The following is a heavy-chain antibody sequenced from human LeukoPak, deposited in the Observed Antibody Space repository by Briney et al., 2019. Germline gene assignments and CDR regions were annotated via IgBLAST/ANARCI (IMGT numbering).Heavy chain of an antibody. Sequence: GGSLRLSCAASGFTFNNYAMSWVRQAPGKGLEWVSAISGSGGSTYYADSVKGRFTISRDNSKNTLYLQMSSLRAEDTAVYYCAKGGNWNGLNYFDYWGQGTLVTVSS. CDR1: GFTFNNYA. D-gene: IGHD1-1*01. V-gene: IGHV3-23*01. J-gene: IGHJ4*02. CDR2: ISGSGGST. CDR3: AKGGNWNGLNYFDY.